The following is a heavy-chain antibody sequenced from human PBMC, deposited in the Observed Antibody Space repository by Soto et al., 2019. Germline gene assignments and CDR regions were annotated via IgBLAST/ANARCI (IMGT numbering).Heavy chain of an antibody. CDR1: GCSISSYY. Sequence: PSETLSLTCTVSGCSISSYYWSWIRQPPGKGLEWIGYIYYSGSTNYNPSLKSRVTISVDTSKNQFSLKLSSVTAADTAVYYCARDIGSFYYYYGMDVWGQGTTVTVSS. D-gene: IGHD1-1*01. CDR2: IYYSGST. V-gene: IGHV4-59*01. J-gene: IGHJ6*02. CDR3: ARDIGSFYYYYGMDV.